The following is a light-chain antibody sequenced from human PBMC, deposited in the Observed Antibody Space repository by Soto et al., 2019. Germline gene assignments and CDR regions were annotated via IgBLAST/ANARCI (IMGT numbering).Light chain of an antibody. CDR3: QQYDASLYT. CDR1: QSVSSSY. CDR2: GAS. Sequence: EIVLTQSPGTLSLSPGETATLSCRASQSVSSSYVAWYQQKPGQAPRLLIYGASSRATGIPDRFSGSGSGTDFTLTISRLEPEDFAVYYCQQYDASLYTFGQGTKLEIK. J-gene: IGKJ2*01. V-gene: IGKV3-20*01.